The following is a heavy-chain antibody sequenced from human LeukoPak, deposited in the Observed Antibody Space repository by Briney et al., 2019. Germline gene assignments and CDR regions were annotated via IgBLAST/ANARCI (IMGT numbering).Heavy chain of an antibody. D-gene: IGHD3-10*01. Sequence: PGGSLRLSCAASGFTFSTYGIHCVRQAPGKGLEWVAVISYDGSNKYYADSVKGRFTISRDNSKNTLYLQMNSLRADDTAVYYCAKALNYYGTGSYDYWGQGTLVTVSP. CDR2: ISYDGSNK. J-gene: IGHJ4*02. V-gene: IGHV3-30*18. CDR3: AKALNYYGTGSYDY. CDR1: GFTFSTYG.